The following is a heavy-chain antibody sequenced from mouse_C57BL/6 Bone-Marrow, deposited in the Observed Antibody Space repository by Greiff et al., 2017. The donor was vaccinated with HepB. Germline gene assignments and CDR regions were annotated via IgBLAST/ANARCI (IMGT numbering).Heavy chain of an antibody. J-gene: IGHJ1*03. Sequence: QVQLQQPGAELVMPGASVKLSCKASGYTFTSYWMHWVKQRPGQGLEWIGEIDPSDSYTNYNQKFKDKATLTVDKSSSTAYMQLSSLTSEDSAVYYCASTVVAEDYWYFDVWGTGTTVTVSS. CDR1: GYTFTSYW. CDR3: ASTVVAEDYWYFDV. V-gene: IGHV1-69*01. D-gene: IGHD1-1*01. CDR2: IDPSDSYT.